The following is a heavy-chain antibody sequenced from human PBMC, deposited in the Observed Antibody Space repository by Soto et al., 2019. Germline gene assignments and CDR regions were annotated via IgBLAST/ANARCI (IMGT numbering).Heavy chain of an antibody. CDR2: ISGDSGNT. CDR1: GYMFTKSA. Sequence: ASVKVSCKASGYMFTKSAMHWVRQAPGQRLEWMGWISGDSGNTKYSPKLQDRVTITRDTSASTAYMELSSLRSEDTALYYCARGAGRRYDFWSGYSDYFDYWGQGTLVTVSS. D-gene: IGHD3-3*01. J-gene: IGHJ4*02. CDR3: ARGAGRRYDFWSGYSDYFDY. V-gene: IGHV1-3*01.